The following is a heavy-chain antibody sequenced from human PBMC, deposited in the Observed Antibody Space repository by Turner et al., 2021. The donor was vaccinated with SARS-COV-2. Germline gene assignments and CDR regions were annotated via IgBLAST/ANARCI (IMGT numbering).Heavy chain of an antibody. CDR3: ARQVSILGRWLAPFDS. D-gene: IGHD6-19*01. CDR2: FFYSGST. V-gene: IGHV4-39*01. J-gene: IGHJ4*02. Sequence: QLQLQESGPGLVKPSETLSLPCTVSSGSISSSAYYWGWIRQPPGKGLEWIGSFFYSGSTYYSPSLKSRITISVDTSKNQFSLNLSSVTAADTAVYYCARQVSILGRWLAPFDSWGQGTLVTVSS. CDR1: SGSISSSAYY.